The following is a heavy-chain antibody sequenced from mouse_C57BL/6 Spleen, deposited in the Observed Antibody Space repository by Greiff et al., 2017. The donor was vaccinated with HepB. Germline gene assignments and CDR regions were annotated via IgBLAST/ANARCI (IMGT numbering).Heavy chain of an antibody. D-gene: IGHD2-3*01. CDR2: ISYDGSN. CDR1: GYSITSGYY. J-gene: IGHJ4*01. V-gene: IGHV3-6*01. Sequence: EVQLVESGPGLVKPSQSLSLTCSVTGYSITSGYYWNWIRQFPGNKLEWMGYISYDGSNNYNPSLKNRISITRDTSKNQFFLKLNSVTTEDTATYYCAREGGYYVNYAMDYWGQGTSVTVSS. CDR3: AREGGYYVNYAMDY.